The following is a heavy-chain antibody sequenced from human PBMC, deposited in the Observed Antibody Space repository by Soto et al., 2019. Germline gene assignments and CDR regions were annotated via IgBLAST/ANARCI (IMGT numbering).Heavy chain of an antibody. CDR3: ARVDYDILTGYSGGMDV. V-gene: IGHV1-46*01. D-gene: IGHD3-9*01. CDR2: INPSGGST. CDR1: GYTFTSYY. Sequence: GASVKASCKASGYTFTSYYMHWVRQAPGQGLEWMGIINPSGGSTSYAQKFQGRVTMTRDTSTSTVYMELSSLRSEDTAVYYCARVDYDILTGYSGGMDVWGQGTTVTVSS. J-gene: IGHJ6*02.